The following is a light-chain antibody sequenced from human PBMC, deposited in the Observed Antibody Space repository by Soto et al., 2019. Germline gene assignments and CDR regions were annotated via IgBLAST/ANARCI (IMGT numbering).Light chain of an antibody. V-gene: IGKV3-11*01. CDR1: QSVSSY. Sequence: EIVLTQSPATLSLSPGERATLSCRASQSVSSYLAWYQKKPGQAPRLLIYDASNRATAIPARFSGSGSGTDFTLTISSLEPEDFAVYYCQQRSNWLTFGGGTKVEIK. J-gene: IGKJ4*01. CDR3: QQRSNWLT. CDR2: DAS.